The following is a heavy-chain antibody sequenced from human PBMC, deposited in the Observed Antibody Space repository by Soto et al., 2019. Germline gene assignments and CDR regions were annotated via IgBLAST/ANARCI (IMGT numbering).Heavy chain of an antibody. CDR3: AIRPTVTTPPGP. J-gene: IGHJ5*02. CDR2: IRGSGGSR. Sequence: EVQLLESGGGLVQPGGSLRLSCAASGFTFSSYAMSWVRQAPGKGLEWVSAIRGSGGSRYYADSVKGRFAISRDNSKNTLYLQMNSLRAEDTAVYYCAIRPTVTTPPGPWGQGTLVTVSS. V-gene: IGHV3-23*01. D-gene: IGHD4-4*01. CDR1: GFTFSSYA.